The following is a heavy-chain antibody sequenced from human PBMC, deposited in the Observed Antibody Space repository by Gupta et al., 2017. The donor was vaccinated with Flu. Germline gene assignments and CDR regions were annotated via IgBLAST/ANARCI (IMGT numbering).Heavy chain of an antibody. D-gene: IGHD5-18*01. CDR3: ARALSATAGTIYYYMDV. V-gene: IGHV1-8*01. CDR1: D. J-gene: IGHJ6*03. CDR2: MNPNTGAT. Sequence: DINWVRQVTGQGLEWMGWMNPNTGATGFAQKFQGRVHLTRNTSISTAYLEFNTLRSEDTAVYYCARALSATAGTIYYYMDVWGEGTAVTVSS.